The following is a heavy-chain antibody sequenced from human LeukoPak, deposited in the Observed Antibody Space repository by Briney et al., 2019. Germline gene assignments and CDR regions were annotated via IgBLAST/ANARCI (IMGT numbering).Heavy chain of an antibody. D-gene: IGHD1-26*01. Sequence: GGSLKLSCAASGFTFSGSAIHWVRQASGRGLEWVGRIRSKANSYATAYAASVKGRFTISRDDSKNTAYLQMNSLKTEDTAVNYCTCGNYDFDYWGQGTLVTVSS. V-gene: IGHV3-73*01. CDR1: GFTFSGSA. J-gene: IGHJ4*02. CDR2: IRSKANSYAT. CDR3: TCGNYDFDY.